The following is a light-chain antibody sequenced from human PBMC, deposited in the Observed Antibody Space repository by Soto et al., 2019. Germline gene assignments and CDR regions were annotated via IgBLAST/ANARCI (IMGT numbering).Light chain of an antibody. V-gene: IGKV3D-15*01. CDR3: QQYNNWPRT. Sequence: EIVMTQSPDTLSVSPGERATLSCRASQSVSNNLAWYQQKPGQAPRLLIYGASNRATGIPDRFSGSGSGTDFTLTISGLQSEDFAVYYCQQYNNWPRTFGQGTKVDIK. CDR2: GAS. CDR1: QSVSNN. J-gene: IGKJ1*01.